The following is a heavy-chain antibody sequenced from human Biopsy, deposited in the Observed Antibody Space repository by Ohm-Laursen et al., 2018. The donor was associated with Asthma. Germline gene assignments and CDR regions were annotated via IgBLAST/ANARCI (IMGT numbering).Heavy chain of an antibody. J-gene: IGHJ6*02. CDR1: GGTFSSHS. D-gene: IGHD4-17*01. CDR2: IIPIFDIP. CDR3: VTSGGDYGYFGLDV. V-gene: IGHV1-69*01. Sequence: SSVKVSCKASGGTFSSHSISWVRQAPGQGLEWMGGIIPIFDIPNYAQKFQGRVTITADESTTTAYMELSSLRSEDTAVYYCVTSGGDYGYFGLDVWGQGTTVTVSS.